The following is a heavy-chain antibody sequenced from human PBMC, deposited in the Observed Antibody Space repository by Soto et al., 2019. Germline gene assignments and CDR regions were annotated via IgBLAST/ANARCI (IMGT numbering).Heavy chain of an antibody. V-gene: IGHV5-10-1*01. J-gene: IGHJ5*02. CDR1: GYSFTSYW. Sequence: GESLKLSCKGSGYSFTSYWISWVRQMPGKGLEWMGRIDPSDSYNNYSPSFQGHVTISADKSISTAYLQWSSLKASDTAMYYCARPRSTIFNWFDPWGQGTLVTVSS. CDR2: IDPSDSYN. D-gene: IGHD3-3*01. CDR3: ARPRSTIFNWFDP.